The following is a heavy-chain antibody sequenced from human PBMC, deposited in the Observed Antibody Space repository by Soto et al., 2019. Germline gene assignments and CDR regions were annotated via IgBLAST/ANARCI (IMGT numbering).Heavy chain of an antibody. CDR1: GGSISSYY. CDR2: IYYSGST. V-gene: IGHV4-59*08. CDR3: ARQRVSLYYGSGSYRSSPFDY. D-gene: IGHD3-10*01. J-gene: IGHJ4*02. Sequence: PSQTLSLTYTVSGGSISSYYWSWIRQPPGKGLEWIGYIYYSGSTNYNPSLKSRVIISVDTSKNQFSLKLSSVTAADTAVYYCARQRVSLYYGSGSYRSSPFDYWGQGTLLTVSS.